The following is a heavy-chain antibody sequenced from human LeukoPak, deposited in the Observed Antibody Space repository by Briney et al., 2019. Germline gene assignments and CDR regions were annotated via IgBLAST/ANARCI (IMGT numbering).Heavy chain of an antibody. Sequence: AGGSLRLSCAASGFTLSTYDMHSVRQPTGEGLEWVSIIYRAGDTYYPGSVKGRFTISRDNAKNSLYLQMNSLRAEDTAVYYCAREMSGSNDALDIWGQGTMVTVSS. CDR2: IYRAGDT. CDR3: AREMSGSNDALDI. D-gene: IGHD3-10*01. V-gene: IGHV3-13*01. CDR1: GFTLSTYD. J-gene: IGHJ3*02.